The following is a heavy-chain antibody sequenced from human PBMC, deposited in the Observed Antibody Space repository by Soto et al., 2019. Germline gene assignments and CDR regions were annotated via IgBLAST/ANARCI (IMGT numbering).Heavy chain of an antibody. CDR2: IIPILGIA. D-gene: IGHD2-21*01. CDR3: ARDLQGGDDRSHHDAFDI. V-gene: IGHV1-69*08. Sequence: QVQLVQSGAEVKKPGSSVKVSCKASGGTFSSYTISWVRQAPGQGLEWMGRIIPILGIANYAQKFQGRVTITADKSTSTAYMELSSLRSEDTAVYYCARDLQGGDDRSHHDAFDIWGQGTMVTVSS. J-gene: IGHJ3*02. CDR1: GGTFSSYT.